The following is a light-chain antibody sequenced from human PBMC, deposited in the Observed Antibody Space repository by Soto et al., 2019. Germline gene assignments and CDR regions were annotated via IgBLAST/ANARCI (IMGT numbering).Light chain of an antibody. J-gene: IGKJ5*01. CDR1: HSVSRTY. V-gene: IGKV3-20*01. Sequence: EIVLTHAPCTLSLSPGERATLSCRASHSVSRTYLAWYQQKPGQAPRLLTYGASDRATGTPDRFSGSGSGTDFTLTISRLEPEDSAVYYCQQFDDSVTFAQGTRLEIK. CDR3: QQFDDSVT. CDR2: GAS.